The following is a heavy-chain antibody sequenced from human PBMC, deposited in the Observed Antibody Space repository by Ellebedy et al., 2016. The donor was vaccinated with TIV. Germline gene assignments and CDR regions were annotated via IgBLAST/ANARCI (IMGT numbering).Heavy chain of an antibody. CDR2: INPSSGAT. Sequence: ASVKVSCKASGYTFTGYYMHWVRQAPGQGLEWMGWINPSSGATNYAQRFQGRVTMTRDTSIRTAYMELRSLRSDDTAMYYCARDMVQGMVAIYVWFDYWGQGTQVTVSS. CDR3: ARDMVQGMVAIYVWFDY. V-gene: IGHV1-2*02. CDR1: GYTFTGYY. D-gene: IGHD3-10*01. J-gene: IGHJ4*02.